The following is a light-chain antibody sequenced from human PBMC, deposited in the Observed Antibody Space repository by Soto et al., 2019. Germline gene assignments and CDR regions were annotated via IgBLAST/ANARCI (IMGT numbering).Light chain of an antibody. Sequence: QSALTQPASVSGSPGQSITISCTGTSSGVGSYNLVSWYQQHPGKAPKLMIYEGSKRPSGVSNRFSGSKSGNTASLTISGLQAEDEADYYCCSYAGSRVFSGGTKLTVL. CDR2: EGS. CDR3: CSYAGSRV. V-gene: IGLV2-23*01. CDR1: SSGVGSYNL. J-gene: IGLJ3*02.